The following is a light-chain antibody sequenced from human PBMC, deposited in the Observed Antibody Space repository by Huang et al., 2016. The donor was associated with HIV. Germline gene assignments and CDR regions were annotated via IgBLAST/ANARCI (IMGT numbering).Light chain of an antibody. CDR1: QTISTY. J-gene: IGKJ1*01. CDR3: QQSYTTPRT. V-gene: IGKV1-39*01. CDR2: AAS. Sequence: DIQMTQSPSSLSASVGDRVTITCRASQTISTYLNWYQQKPGKAPKLLIYAASTLQSGGPPRVSGSGSGTDFTLTISSLQPEDFATYHCQQSYTTPRTFGQGTKVEIK.